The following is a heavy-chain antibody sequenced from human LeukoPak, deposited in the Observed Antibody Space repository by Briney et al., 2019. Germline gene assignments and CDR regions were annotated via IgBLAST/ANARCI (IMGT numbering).Heavy chain of an antibody. Sequence: SQTLSLTCTVSGGSITSGEHYCSWIRQPPGKGLEWIGYVAYTGSTNYNPSLKSRVTISVDKSKNQLSLRLTSVTAADTAVYYCARDNGAIRAYYYHGMDVWGQGTTVTVSS. CDR3: ARDNGAIRAYYYHGMDV. CDR1: GGSITSGEHY. CDR2: VAYTGST. D-gene: IGHD2-8*01. V-gene: IGHV4-30-4*01. J-gene: IGHJ6*02.